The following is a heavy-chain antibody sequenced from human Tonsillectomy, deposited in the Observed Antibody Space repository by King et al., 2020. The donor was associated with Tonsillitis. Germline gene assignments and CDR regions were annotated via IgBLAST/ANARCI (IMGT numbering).Heavy chain of an antibody. Sequence: QLVESGGGVVQPGRSLRLSCAASGFTFSSYAIHWVRQAPVKGREWVSLISYDGSNKYYADSWKGRFTISRDNSKNTLYLQMNSLRAEDTAVYYCARDPPGDFWTHFDYWGQGTLVTVSS. CDR2: ISYDGSNK. V-gene: IGHV3-30-3*01. CDR3: ARDPPGDFWTHFDY. J-gene: IGHJ4*02. CDR1: GFTFSSYA. D-gene: IGHD3-3*01.